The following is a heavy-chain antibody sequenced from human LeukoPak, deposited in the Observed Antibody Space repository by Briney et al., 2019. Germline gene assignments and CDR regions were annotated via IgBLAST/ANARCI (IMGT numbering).Heavy chain of an antibody. V-gene: IGHV3-21*01. CDR3: AIDISAAAGSMNFDY. CDR2: ISSSSSYI. CDR1: GFTLSSYS. D-gene: IGHD6-13*01. Sequence: PGGSLRLSCAASGFTLSSYSMNWVRQAPGKGLEWVSSISSSSSYIYYADSVKARFTISRDNAKNSLYLQMNSLRAEDTAVYYCAIDISAAAGSMNFDYWGQGTLVTVSS. J-gene: IGHJ4*02.